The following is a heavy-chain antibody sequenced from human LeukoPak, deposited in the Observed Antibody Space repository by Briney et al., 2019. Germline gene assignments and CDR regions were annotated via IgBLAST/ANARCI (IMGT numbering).Heavy chain of an antibody. D-gene: IGHD3-10*01. CDR2: IYYSGST. J-gene: IGHJ3*02. CDR1: GGSISSYY. CDR3: ARVQESSVRGVIHHPLSDAFDI. V-gene: IGHV4-59*12. Sequence: SSETLSLTCTVSGGSISSYYWSWIRQPPGKGLEWIGYIYYSGSTNYNPSLKSRVTISVDTSKNQFSLKLSSVTAADTAVYYCARVQESSVRGVIHHPLSDAFDIWGQGTMVTVSS.